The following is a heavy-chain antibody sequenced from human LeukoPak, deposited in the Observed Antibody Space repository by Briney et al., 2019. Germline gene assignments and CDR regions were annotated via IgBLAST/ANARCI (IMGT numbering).Heavy chain of an antibody. D-gene: IGHD3-9*01. Sequence: PSETLSLTCTVSGGSVSSSSYYWGWIRQPPGKGLEWVANIKGDGSEKYYVDSVKGRFTISRDKAKNSLFLQMNSLRVEDTAVYYCAREKILISYSAFDVWGQGTVVTVSS. V-gene: IGHV3-7*01. CDR2: IKGDGSEK. CDR3: AREKILISYSAFDV. CDR1: GGSVSSSSYY. J-gene: IGHJ3*01.